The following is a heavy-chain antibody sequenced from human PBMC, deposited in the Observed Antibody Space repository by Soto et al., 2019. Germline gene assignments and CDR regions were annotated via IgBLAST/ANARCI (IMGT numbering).Heavy chain of an antibody. J-gene: IGHJ6*02. CDR2: IYYSGST. CDR1: GVSISSRSYY. V-gene: IGHV4-39*07. D-gene: IGHD3-10*01. Sequence: SETLSLTCTVSGVSISSRSYYWGWIRQPPGKGLEWIGSIYYSGSTYYNPSLKSRVTISVDTSKNQFSLKLSSVTAADTAVYYCARVFGFGGMDVWGQGTTVTVSS. CDR3: ARVFGFGGMDV.